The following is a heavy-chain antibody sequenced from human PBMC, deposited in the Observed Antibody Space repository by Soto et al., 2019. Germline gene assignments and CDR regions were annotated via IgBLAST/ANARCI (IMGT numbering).Heavy chain of an antibody. V-gene: IGHV2-5*02. J-gene: IGHJ6*02. CDR1: GFSLSTSGVG. CDR2: IYWDDNK. CDR3: AHRDHYYYTMDV. Sequence: GSGPTLVNPPQTLTLTCTFSGFSLSTSGVGVGWIRQPPRKALEWLALIYWDDNKLYSPSLKSRLTITRDTSKNQVVLTMTYMDPVDTATYYCAHRDHYYYTMDVWGQGTTVTVSS.